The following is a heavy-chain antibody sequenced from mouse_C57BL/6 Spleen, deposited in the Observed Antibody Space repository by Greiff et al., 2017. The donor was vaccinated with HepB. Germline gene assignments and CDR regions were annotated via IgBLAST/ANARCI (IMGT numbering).Heavy chain of an antibody. J-gene: IGHJ1*03. Sequence: EVQLVESGGGLVQPKGSLKLSCAASGFSFNTYAMNWVRQAPGKGLEWVARIRSKSNNYATYYADSVKDRFTISRDDSESMLYLQMNNLKTEDTAMYYCVRQPITTGWYFDVWGTGTTVTVSS. D-gene: IGHD1-1*01. V-gene: IGHV10-1*01. CDR2: IRSKSNNYAT. CDR1: GFSFNTYA. CDR3: VRQPITTGWYFDV.